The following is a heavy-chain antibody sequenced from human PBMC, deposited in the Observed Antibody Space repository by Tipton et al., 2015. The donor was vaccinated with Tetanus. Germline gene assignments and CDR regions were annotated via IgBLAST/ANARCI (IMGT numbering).Heavy chain of an antibody. J-gene: IGHJ6*02. CDR1: GFTFDNYA. V-gene: IGHV3-33*01. D-gene: IGHD6-13*01. Sequence: SLRLSCAASGFTFDNYALHWVRQAPGKGLQWLAVIWYDGSNQYYEESMKGRFTISRDNAKNSVYLQMSSLRDDDTAIYYCARDRRSYIASAGYGMDVWGQGTPVTASS. CDR2: IWYDGSNQ. CDR3: ARDRRSYIASAGYGMDV.